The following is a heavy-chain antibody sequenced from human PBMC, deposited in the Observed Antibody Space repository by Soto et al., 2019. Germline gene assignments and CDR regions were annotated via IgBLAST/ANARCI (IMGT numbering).Heavy chain of an antibody. CDR2: IRRKTKGGTT. J-gene: IGHJ4*02. CDR1: GFSFGDFA. Sequence: GGSLRLSCTGSGFSFGDFAMSWFRQAPGKGLEWVGFIRRKTKGGTTEYAAAVKGRFTISRDDSKSIAYLQMNSLKTEDTAVYYCSRDALEYCTSASCYGFDYWGQGTLVTVSS. V-gene: IGHV3-49*03. CDR3: SRDALEYCTSASCYGFDY. D-gene: IGHD2-2*01.